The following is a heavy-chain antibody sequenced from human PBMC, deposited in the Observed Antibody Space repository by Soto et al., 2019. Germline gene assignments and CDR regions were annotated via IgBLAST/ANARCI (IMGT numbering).Heavy chain of an antibody. D-gene: IGHD2-2*02. CDR3: ARGRGYCSSTSCYSHVNYIVATILTRAFDI. CDR1: GGSFSGYY. Sequence: PSETLSLTCAVYGGSFSGYYWSWIRQPPGKGLEWIGEINHSGSTNYNPSLKSRVTISVDTSKNQFSLKLSSVTAADTAVYYCARGRGYCSSTSCYSHVNYIVATILTRAFDIWGQGTMVTVSS. V-gene: IGHV4-34*01. J-gene: IGHJ3*02. CDR2: INHSGST.